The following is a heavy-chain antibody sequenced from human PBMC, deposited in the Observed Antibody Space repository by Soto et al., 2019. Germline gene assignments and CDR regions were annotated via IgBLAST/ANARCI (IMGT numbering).Heavy chain of an antibody. CDR1: GFTFSRYA. CDR2: ISGSGGST. D-gene: IGHD2-21*02. V-gene: IGHV3-23*01. Sequence: PGGTLRLSCAASGFTFSRYAMSWVRQAPGKGLEWVSAISGSGGSTYYADSVKGRFTISRDNSKNTLYLQMNSLRAEDTAVYYCANGGDYYYYYYLDVWGKGTTVTVSS. CDR3: ANGGDYYYYYYLDV. J-gene: IGHJ6*03.